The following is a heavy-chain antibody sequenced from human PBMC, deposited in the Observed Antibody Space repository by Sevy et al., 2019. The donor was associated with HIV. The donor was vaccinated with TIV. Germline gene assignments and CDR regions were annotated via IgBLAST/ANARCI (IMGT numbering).Heavy chain of an antibody. D-gene: IGHD3-10*01. Sequence: GGSLRLSCAASGFTFSSYWMHWVRQAPGKGLVWVSRINSDGSSTSYADSVKGRFTISRDNAKNTLYLQMNSLRAEDTAVYYCERAKDYYGSGSYTSDAFDIWGQGTMVTVSS. V-gene: IGHV3-74*01. CDR2: INSDGSST. J-gene: IGHJ3*02. CDR3: ERAKDYYGSGSYTSDAFDI. CDR1: GFTFSSYW.